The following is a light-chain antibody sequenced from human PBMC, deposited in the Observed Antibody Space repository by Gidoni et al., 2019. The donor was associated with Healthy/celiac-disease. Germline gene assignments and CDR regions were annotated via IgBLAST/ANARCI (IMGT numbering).Light chain of an antibody. J-gene: IGKJ1*01. CDR3: QQYNSYSKT. CDR1: QSISSW. Sequence: DIQMNQSPSTLSASVGDRVTITCRASQSISSWLAWYQQKPGKDPKLLIYNASSLESGVPSRFSGSGSGTEFTLTISSLQPDDFATYYCQQYNSYSKTFGQGTKVEIK. CDR2: NAS. V-gene: IGKV1-5*03.